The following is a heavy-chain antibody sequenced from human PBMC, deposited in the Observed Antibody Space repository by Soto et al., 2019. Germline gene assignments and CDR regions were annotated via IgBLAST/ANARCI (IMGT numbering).Heavy chain of an antibody. Sequence: QVQLVQSGAEVKKPGSSVTVSCKTSGGTFSKDAINWVRQAPGQGLEWMGLLIPVFGSPIYAQKFQGRIRITADESTSTAFMDLGSIRSEDTAVYYCTRVLGYTFEPGKTRYYAMDVWGQGTTVSVSS. J-gene: IGHJ6*02. CDR2: LIPVFGSP. V-gene: IGHV1-69*01. CDR1: GGTFSKDA. CDR3: TRVLGYTFEPGKTRYYAMDV. D-gene: IGHD5-18*01.